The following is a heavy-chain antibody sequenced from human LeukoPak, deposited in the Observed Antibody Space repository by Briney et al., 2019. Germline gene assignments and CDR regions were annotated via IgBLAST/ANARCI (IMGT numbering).Heavy chain of an antibody. CDR2: MNPNSGNT. V-gene: IGHV1-8*01. Sequence: ASVKVSCKASGYTFTSYDINWVRQATGQGLEWMGWMNPNSGNTGYAQKFQGRVTITRNTSISTAYMELSSLRSEDTAVYYCARSKAMVRGVKYNWFDPWGQGTLVTVSS. D-gene: IGHD3-10*01. CDR3: ARSKAMVRGVKYNWFDP. CDR1: GYTFTSYD. J-gene: IGHJ5*02.